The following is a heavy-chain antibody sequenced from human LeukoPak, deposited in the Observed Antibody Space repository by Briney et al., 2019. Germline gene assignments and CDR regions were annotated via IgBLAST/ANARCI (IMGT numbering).Heavy chain of an antibody. J-gene: IGHJ5*02. V-gene: IGHV4-59*01. CDR2: IYYSGST. CDR1: GGSISSYY. Sequence: SETLSLTCTVSGGSISSYYWSWIRQPPGKGLEWIGYIYYSGSTNYNPSLKHRVSISLDTSKNQFSLKLSSVTAADTAVYYCAGAAAGPHWFDPWGQGTLVTVSS. CDR3: AGAAAGPHWFDP. D-gene: IGHD6-13*01.